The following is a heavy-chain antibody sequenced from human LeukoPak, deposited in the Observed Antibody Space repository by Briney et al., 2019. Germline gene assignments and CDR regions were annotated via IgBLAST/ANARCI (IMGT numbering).Heavy chain of an antibody. CDR2: ISSSSSYI. Sequence: GGSLRLSCAASGFTFSSYSMNWVRQAPGKGLEWVSSISSSSSYIYYADSVKGRFTISRDNAKNSLYLQMNSLRAEDTAVYYCARDIDFWSGYPTRDYWGQGTLVTVSS. D-gene: IGHD3-3*01. CDR1: GFTFSSYS. CDR3: ARDIDFWSGYPTRDY. J-gene: IGHJ4*02. V-gene: IGHV3-21*01.